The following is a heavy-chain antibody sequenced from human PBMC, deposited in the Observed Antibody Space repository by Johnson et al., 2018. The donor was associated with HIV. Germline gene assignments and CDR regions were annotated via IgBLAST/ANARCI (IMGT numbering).Heavy chain of an antibody. J-gene: IGHJ3*02. CDR2: IYSGGST. Sequence: MLLVESGGGVVQPGGSLRLSCAASGFTFSSYAMSWVRQAPGKGLEWVSVIYSGGSTYYADSVKGRFTISRDNSKNTLYLQMNSLRAEDTAVYYCARGGSCYNAHFDIWGQGTMVTVSS. CDR1: GFTFSSYA. V-gene: IGHV3-66*01. CDR3: ARGGSCYNAHFDI. D-gene: IGHD2-15*01.